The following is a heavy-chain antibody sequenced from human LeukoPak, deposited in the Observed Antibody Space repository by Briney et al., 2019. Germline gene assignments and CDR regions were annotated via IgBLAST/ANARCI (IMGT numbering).Heavy chain of an antibody. D-gene: IGHD2-2*01. Sequence: GESLKISCKGSGYSFTSNWICWVRQMPGKGLEWMGIIYPGDSDTRYSPSFQGQVTISADKSISTAYLQWSSLKASDTAMYYCARHPIVVVPTAFHPYYYYYMDVWGKGTTVTVSS. CDR1: GYSFTSNW. V-gene: IGHV5-51*01. J-gene: IGHJ6*03. CDR3: ARHPIVVVPTAFHPYYYYYMDV. CDR2: IYPGDSDT.